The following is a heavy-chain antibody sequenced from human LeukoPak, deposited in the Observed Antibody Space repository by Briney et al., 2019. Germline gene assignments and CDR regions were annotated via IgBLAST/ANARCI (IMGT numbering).Heavy chain of an antibody. CDR3: ARGRPYYDFWSGYYPIDY. Sequence: SSETLSLTCTVSGGSISSYYWSWIRQPPGKGLEWIGYIYYSGSTNYNPSLKSRVTISVDTSKNQFSLKLSSVTAADTAVYYCARGRPYYDFWSGYYPIDYWGQGTLVTVSS. J-gene: IGHJ4*02. D-gene: IGHD3-3*01. CDR1: GGSISSYY. V-gene: IGHV4-59*01. CDR2: IYYSGST.